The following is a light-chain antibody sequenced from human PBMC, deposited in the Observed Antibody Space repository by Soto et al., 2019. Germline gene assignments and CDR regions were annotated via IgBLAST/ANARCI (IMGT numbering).Light chain of an antibody. CDR3: QQYNSYSLT. V-gene: IGKV1-5*03. J-gene: IGKJ4*02. CDR1: ESISSW. CDR2: KAS. Sequence: DIQMTQSPSTLSASVGDRVTITCRASESISSWLAWYQQKPGKAPKLLIYKASILESGVPSRFSGSGSGTEFTLTISSLQPDDFATYYCQQYNSYSLTVGGGTKVEIK.